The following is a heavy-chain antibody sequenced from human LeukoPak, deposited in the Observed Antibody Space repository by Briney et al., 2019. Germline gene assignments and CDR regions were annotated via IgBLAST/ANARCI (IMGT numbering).Heavy chain of an antibody. V-gene: IGHV3-7*01. CDR2: TDEDGNKK. Sequence: GGSLRLSCAASGFAFGTHWMNWVRRAPGKGLEWVATTDEDGNKKYYVDSVRGRFTISRDNAKNSLFLQMNSLRAEDAAVYCGRGLDRNTSPLDYWGQGTLVTVSS. CDR1: GFAFGTHW. D-gene: IGHD1-26*01. J-gene: IGHJ4*02. CDR3: RGLDRNTSPLDY.